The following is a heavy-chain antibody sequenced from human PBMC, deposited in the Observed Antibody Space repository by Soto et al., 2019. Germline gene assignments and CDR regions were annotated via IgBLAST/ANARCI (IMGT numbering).Heavy chain of an antibody. V-gene: IGHV1-69*01. CDR1: GGTFSSLG. J-gene: IGHJ4*02. Sequence: QVQLVQSGAEVKRPGSSVKVSCEASGGTFSSLGFTWVRQAPGQGLEWMGGIIPISGRTTFAPKFLGRFTITADESTRTTYMELTALTSDDTAIYYCATRGTQGRWLEFADYWGQGTLVTVSS. D-gene: IGHD5-12*01. CDR3: ATRGTQGRWLEFADY. CDR2: IIPISGRT.